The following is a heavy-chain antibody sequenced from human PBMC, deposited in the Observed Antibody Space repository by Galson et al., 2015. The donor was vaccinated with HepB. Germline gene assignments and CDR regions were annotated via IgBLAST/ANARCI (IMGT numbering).Heavy chain of an antibody. Sequence: LSLTCAVYGGSFSGYYWSWIRQPPGKGLEWIGEINHSGSTNYNPSLKSRVTISVDTSKNQFSLKLSSVTAADTAVYYCARRPIVVVVAAQGCFDYWGQGTLVTVSS. CDR1: GGSFSGYY. J-gene: IGHJ4*02. D-gene: IGHD2-15*01. CDR3: ARRPIVVVVAAQGCFDY. V-gene: IGHV4-34*01. CDR2: INHSGST.